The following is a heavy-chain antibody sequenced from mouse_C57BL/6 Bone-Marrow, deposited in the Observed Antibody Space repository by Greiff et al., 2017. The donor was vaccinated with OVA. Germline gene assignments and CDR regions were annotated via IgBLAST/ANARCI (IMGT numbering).Heavy chain of an antibody. CDR1: GFTFSDYG. D-gene: IGHD2-2*01. Sequence: EVNLVESGGGLVKPGGSLKLSCAASGFTFSDYGMHWVRQAPETGLEWVAYISSGSSTIYYADTVKGRFTISRDNAKNTLFLQMTSLRSEDTAMYYCARREVWLRRDGYFDVWGTGTTVTVSS. CDR3: ARREVWLRRDGYFDV. CDR2: ISSGSSTI. V-gene: IGHV5-17*01. J-gene: IGHJ1*03.